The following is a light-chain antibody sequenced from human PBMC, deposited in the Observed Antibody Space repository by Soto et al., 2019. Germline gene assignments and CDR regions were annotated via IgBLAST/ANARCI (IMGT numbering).Light chain of an antibody. V-gene: IGKV1-9*01. CDR1: QTVSSY. J-gene: IGKJ1*01. CDR3: QQTLSVPRT. Sequence: DIQLTQSPSFLSASVGDRVTITCRASQTVSSYLVWYQQKPGKAPKVLITDASTLQSGVPSRFSGSGFGTEFTLTIRGLQPEDVATYYCQQTLSVPRTFGLGTKVEIK. CDR2: DAS.